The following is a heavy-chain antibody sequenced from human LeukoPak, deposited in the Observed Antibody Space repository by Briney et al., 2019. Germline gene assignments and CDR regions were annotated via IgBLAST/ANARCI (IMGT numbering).Heavy chain of an antibody. Sequence: GASVTVSCKASGYTFTGYYMHWVRQAPGQGLEWMGWINPNSGDTNYAQNFQGRVTMTRDTSISTAYMELTNLRSDDTAVYSCARDQYHAFDIWGQGTTVTVSS. V-gene: IGHV1-2*02. CDR3: ARDQYHAFDI. CDR2: INPNSGDT. J-gene: IGHJ3*02. D-gene: IGHD2-2*02. CDR1: GYTFTGYY.